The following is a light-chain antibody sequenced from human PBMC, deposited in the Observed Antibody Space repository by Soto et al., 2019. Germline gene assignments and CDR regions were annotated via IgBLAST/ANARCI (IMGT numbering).Light chain of an antibody. V-gene: IGLV1-44*01. J-gene: IGLJ2*01. CDR3: AAWDDSLNGPL. CDR1: SSSIGSNT. Sequence: QSVLTQPPSASGTPGQRVTISCSGSSSSIGSNTVNWYQQLPGTAPKLLIYSDHQRPSGVPDRFSGSKSGTSASLAISGLPSEDEADYYCAAWDDSLNGPLFGGGTKVTVL. CDR2: SDH.